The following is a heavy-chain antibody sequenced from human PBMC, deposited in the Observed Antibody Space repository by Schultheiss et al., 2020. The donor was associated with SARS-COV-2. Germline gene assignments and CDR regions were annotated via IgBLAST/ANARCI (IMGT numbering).Heavy chain of an antibody. Sequence: SQTLSLTCTVSGGSISSYYWSWIRQPPGKGLEWIGYIYYSGSTNYNPSLKSRVTMSVDTSKNQFSLKLSSVTAADTAVYYCARLAYSSSWVDYWGQGTLVTVSS. CDR3: ARLAYSSSWVDY. V-gene: IGHV4-59*08. J-gene: IGHJ4*02. D-gene: IGHD6-13*01. CDR1: GGSISSYY. CDR2: IYYSGST.